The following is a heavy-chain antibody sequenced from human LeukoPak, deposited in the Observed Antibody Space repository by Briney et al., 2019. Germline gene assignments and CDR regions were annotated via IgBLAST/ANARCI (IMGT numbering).Heavy chain of an antibody. Sequence: SETLSLTCTVSGGSISSTSYYWGWIRQPPGKGLEWIGTINYSGSTYYNPSLKSRVTISVDTSKNQFSLKLSSVTAADTAVYYCARTYSGRSYYFDCWGQGTLVTVSS. CDR2: INYSGST. V-gene: IGHV4-39*07. CDR1: GGSISSTSYY. CDR3: ARTYSGRSYYFDC. D-gene: IGHD1-26*01. J-gene: IGHJ4*02.